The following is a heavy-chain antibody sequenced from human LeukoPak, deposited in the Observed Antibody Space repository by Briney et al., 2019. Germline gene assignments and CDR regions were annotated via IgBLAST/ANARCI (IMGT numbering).Heavy chain of an antibody. J-gene: IGHJ4*02. Sequence: EASVKVSCKASGGTFSSYAISWVRQAPGQGLEWMGRIIPIFGTANYAQKFQGRVTITTDESTSTAYMELRSLRFDDTAVYYCARDCIGCHGFDYWGQGTLVTVSS. CDR2: IIPIFGTA. CDR1: GGTFSSYA. V-gene: IGHV1-69*05. CDR3: ARDCIGCHGFDY. D-gene: IGHD2-15*01.